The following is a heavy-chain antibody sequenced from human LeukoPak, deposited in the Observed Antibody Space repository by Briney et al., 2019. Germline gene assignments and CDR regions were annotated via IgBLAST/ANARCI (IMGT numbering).Heavy chain of an antibody. CDR1: GGSISRYY. J-gene: IGHJ4*02. CDR2: IYYSGST. Sequence: SETLSLTCTVSGGSISRYYWCWIRQPPGKGLEWIGYIYYSGSTNYNPPLKSRVTISVDTSKNKFSPKLSSVTAADTAVYYCAREDGYNLGYFDYWGQGTLVTVSS. D-gene: IGHD5-24*01. CDR3: AREDGYNLGYFDY. V-gene: IGHV4-59*01.